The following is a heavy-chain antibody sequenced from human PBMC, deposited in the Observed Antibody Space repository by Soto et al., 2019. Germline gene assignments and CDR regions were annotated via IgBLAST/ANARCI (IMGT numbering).Heavy chain of an antibody. CDR3: ARSGSWTPRYYYGMDV. V-gene: IGHV1-2*02. CDR2: INPNSGGT. Sequence: ASVKVSCKASGYTFTGYYMHWVRQAPGHGLEWMGWINPNSGGTNYAQKFQGRVTMTRDTSISTAYMELSRLRSDDTAVYYCARSGSWTPRYYYGMDVWGQGTTVTVSS. CDR1: GYTFTGYY. J-gene: IGHJ6*02. D-gene: IGHD6-13*01.